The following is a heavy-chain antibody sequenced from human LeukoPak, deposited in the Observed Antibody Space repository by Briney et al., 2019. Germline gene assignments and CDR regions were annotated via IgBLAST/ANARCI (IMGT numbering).Heavy chain of an antibody. CDR3: AREFYYYDSSGYYYPY. Sequence: PGGSLRLSCAASGFTFSSYGMHWVRQAPGKGLEWVAVISYDGSNKYYADSVKGRFTISRDNSKNTLYLQMNSLRAEDTAVYYCAREFYYYDSSGYYYPYWGQGTLVTVSS. J-gene: IGHJ4*02. CDR1: GFTFSSYG. D-gene: IGHD3-22*01. V-gene: IGHV3-30*03. CDR2: ISYDGSNK.